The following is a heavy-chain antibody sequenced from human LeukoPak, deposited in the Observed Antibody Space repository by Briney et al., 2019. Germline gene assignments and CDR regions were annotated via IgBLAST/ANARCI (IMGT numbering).Heavy chain of an antibody. D-gene: IGHD2-15*01. V-gene: IGHV3-23*01. CDR1: GFTFSGSA. J-gene: IGHJ6*01. Sequence: PGGSLRLSCAASGFTFSGSALSWFRQAPGEGLEWVSLISYSGANSYYTDSVRGRFTISRDNSKDTLFLQMNSLRAEDTAIYYCATDIQISTWRLGSMVTVSS. CDR2: ISYSGANS. CDR3: ATDIQIST.